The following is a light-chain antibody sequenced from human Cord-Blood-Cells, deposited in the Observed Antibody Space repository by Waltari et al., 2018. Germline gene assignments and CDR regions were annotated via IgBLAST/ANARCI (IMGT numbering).Light chain of an antibody. Sequence: DIQMTQSPSYLSASVGDRVTITCQASQDISNYLNWYQQKPGKAPKLLLYDASNLETGVPSRFSGSGSGTDFTFTISSLQPEDIATYYCQQYDNLPYTFGQGTKLEIK. CDR1: QDISNY. V-gene: IGKV1-33*01. J-gene: IGKJ2*01. CDR3: QQYDNLPYT. CDR2: DAS.